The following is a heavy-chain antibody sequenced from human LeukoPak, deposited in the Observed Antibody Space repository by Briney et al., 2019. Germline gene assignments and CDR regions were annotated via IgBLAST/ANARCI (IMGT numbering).Heavy chain of an antibody. D-gene: IGHD6-19*01. CDR2: IYHSGST. Sequence: SQTLSLTCTVSGGSISSGGYYWSCIRQPPGKGLEWIGYIYHSGSTYYNPSLKSRVTISVDRSKNQFSLKLSSVTAADTAVYYCARAHIGRYSSGSSQFGYWGQGTLVTVSS. CDR3: ARAHIGRYSSGSSQFGY. CDR1: GGSISSGGYY. V-gene: IGHV4-30-2*01. J-gene: IGHJ4*02.